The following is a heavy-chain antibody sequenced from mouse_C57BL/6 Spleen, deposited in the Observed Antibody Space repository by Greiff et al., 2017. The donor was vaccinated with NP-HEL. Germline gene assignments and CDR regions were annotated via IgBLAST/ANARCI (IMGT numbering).Heavy chain of an antibody. D-gene: IGHD2-3*01. CDR2: INPNNGGT. V-gene: IGHV1-26*01. Sequence: VQLQQSGPELVKPGASVKISCKASGYTFTDYYMNWVKQSHGKSLEWIGDINPNNGGTSYNQKFKGKATLTVDKSSSTAYMELRSLTSEDSAVYYCARWLLGWYFDVWVTGTTVTVSS. CDR1: GYTFTDYY. CDR3: ARWLLGWYFDV. J-gene: IGHJ1*03.